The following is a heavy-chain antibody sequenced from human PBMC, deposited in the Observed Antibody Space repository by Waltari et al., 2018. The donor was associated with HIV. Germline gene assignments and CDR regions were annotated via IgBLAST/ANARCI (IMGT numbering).Heavy chain of an antibody. CDR2: IYYSGST. Sequence: QLQLQESGPGLVKPSETLSLTCTVSGGSISSSSYYWGWIRQPPGKGLEWIGSIYYSGSTYYNPSLKSRVTISVDTSKNQFSLKLSSVTAADTAVYYCARRARVQGHSGYLYGMDVWGQGTTVTVSS. D-gene: IGHD3-22*01. V-gene: IGHV4-39*01. J-gene: IGHJ6*02. CDR1: GGSISSSSYY. CDR3: ARRARVQGHSGYLYGMDV.